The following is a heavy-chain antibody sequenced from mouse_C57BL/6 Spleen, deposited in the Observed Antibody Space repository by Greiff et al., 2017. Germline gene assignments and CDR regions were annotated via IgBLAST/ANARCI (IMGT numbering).Heavy chain of an antibody. CDR3: ARPSSSRAFAY. CDR1: GYTFTGYW. V-gene: IGHV1-9*01. CDR2: ILPGSGST. Sequence: VQLQQSGAELMKPGASVKLSCKATGYTFTGYWIEWVKQRPGHGLEWIGDILPGSGSTNYNEKFKGKATFTVDTSSNTAYMQLSSLTTEDSAIFYCARPSSSRAFAYWGKGTLVTVAA. D-gene: IGHD1-1*01. J-gene: IGHJ3*01.